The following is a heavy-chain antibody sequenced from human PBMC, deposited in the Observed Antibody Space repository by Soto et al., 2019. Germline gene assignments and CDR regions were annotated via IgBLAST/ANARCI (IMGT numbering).Heavy chain of an antibody. V-gene: IGHV4-31*03. J-gene: IGHJ4*02. CDR1: GGSISSGGYY. Sequence: QVQLQESGPGLVKPSQTLSLTCTVSGGSISSGGYYWSWIRQHPGKGLEWIGYIYHSGSTYYNPSLESRINISVDTSKNQFSLKLSSVAAADTAVYYCARAQVYYFDHWGQGTLVTVSS. CDR2: IYHSGST. D-gene: IGHD2-8*01. CDR3: ARAQVYYFDH.